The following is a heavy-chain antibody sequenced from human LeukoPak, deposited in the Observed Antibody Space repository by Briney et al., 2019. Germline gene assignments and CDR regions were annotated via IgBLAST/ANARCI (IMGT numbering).Heavy chain of an antibody. CDR3: AKAQLARRYYFDY. V-gene: IGHV3-23*01. D-gene: IGHD6-13*01. CDR2: ISGSGGST. Sequence: GGSLRLSCAASGFTFSSYGMSWVRQAPGKGLEWVSAISGSGGSTYYADSVKGRFTISRDNSKNTLYLQMNSLRAEDTAVYYCAKAQLARRYYFDYWGQGTLVTVSS. J-gene: IGHJ4*02. CDR1: GFTFSSYG.